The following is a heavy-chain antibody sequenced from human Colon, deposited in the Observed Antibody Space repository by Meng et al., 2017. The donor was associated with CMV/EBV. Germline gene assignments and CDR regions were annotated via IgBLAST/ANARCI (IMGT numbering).Heavy chain of an antibody. J-gene: IGHJ6*02. Sequence: YTMGWVRQAPGKGLEWVSAISGIGATTYNADSVKGRFIISRDNSKNTLFLQMNNLRVEDSAIYYCAKGGAYCSGTTCYPLDYYGMDVWGQGTTVTVSS. CDR2: ISGIGATT. D-gene: IGHD2-2*01. CDR1: YT. V-gene: IGHV3-23*01. CDR3: AKGGAYCSGTTCYPLDYYGMDV.